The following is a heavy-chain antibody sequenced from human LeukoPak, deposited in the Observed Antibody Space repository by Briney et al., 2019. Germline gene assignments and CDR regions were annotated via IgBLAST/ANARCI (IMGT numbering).Heavy chain of an antibody. V-gene: IGHV3-7*01. CDR3: TRDRSRAEDD. D-gene: IGHD1-14*01. CDR2: INQGGSDK. CDR1: GIPFSGPW. J-gene: IGHJ4*02. Sequence: GSPKPPRSTFGIPFSGPWISWVRQASGEGPEWVANINQGGSDKYYVDSVKGRFTISRDNANNLLYLQMNSLRGEDTAVYYCTRDRSRAEDDWGQGTLVTVSS.